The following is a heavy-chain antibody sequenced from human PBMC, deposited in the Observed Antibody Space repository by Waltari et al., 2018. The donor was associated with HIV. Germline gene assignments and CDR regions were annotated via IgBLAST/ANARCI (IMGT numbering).Heavy chain of an antibody. D-gene: IGHD2-2*01. CDR1: GGSFSGSS. CDR3: ARARLVSRGQYCSTTSCLPHYYYYYGMDV. Sequence: QVQLRQWGAGLLKTSETLSLTCAVYGGSFSGSSWSWIRQPPGQGLEWIGETNHSGSTNYNPSLKSLVTISVDTSKNQFSLKLTSVTAADTAVFYCARARLVSRGQYCSTTSCLPHYYYYYGMDVWGQGTTVTVSS. J-gene: IGHJ6*02. V-gene: IGHV4-34*01. CDR2: TNHSGST.